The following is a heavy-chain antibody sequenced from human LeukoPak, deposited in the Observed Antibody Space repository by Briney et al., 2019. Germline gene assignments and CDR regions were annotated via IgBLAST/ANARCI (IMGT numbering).Heavy chain of an antibody. CDR3: ARYFDSSGYSHIRFDY. CDR2: IKQEGSDK. J-gene: IGHJ4*02. Sequence: PGGYLRLSCAASGFTFSSYWMTWVRQAPEKGLEWVGSIKQEGSDKYYVESVKGRFTISRDNAKNPLYLQMNSLRVEDTAVYYCARYFDSSGYSHIRFDYWGQGALVTVSS. CDR1: GFTFSSYW. V-gene: IGHV3-7*01. D-gene: IGHD2-15*01.